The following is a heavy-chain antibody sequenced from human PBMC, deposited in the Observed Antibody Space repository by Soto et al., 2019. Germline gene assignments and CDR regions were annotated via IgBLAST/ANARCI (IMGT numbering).Heavy chain of an antibody. CDR3: AKDTGTSYGLPYYDY. CDR1: GFTFSSYG. Sequence: QVQLVESGGGVVQPGRSLRLSCAASGFTFSSYGMHWVRQAPGKGLEWVGVISYDGSNKYYADSVKGRFTIYRDNSKNTLYLKMNSLRAEDTAVYYCAKDTGTSYGLPYYDYWGQGTLVTVSS. CDR2: ISYDGSNK. V-gene: IGHV3-30*18. J-gene: IGHJ4*02. D-gene: IGHD5-18*01.